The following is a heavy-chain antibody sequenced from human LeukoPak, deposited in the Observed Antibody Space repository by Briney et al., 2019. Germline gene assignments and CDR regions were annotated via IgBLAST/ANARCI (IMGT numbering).Heavy chain of an antibody. V-gene: IGHV3-49*04. J-gene: IGHJ4*02. CDR2: IRSKAYGGTT. D-gene: IGHD1-26*01. CDR1: GFTFSNAW. CDR3: TRGRRATHDY. Sequence: GGSLRLSCAASGFTFSNAWMTWVRQAPGKGLEWVGFIRSKAYGGTTEYAASVKGRFTISRDDSKSIAYLQMNSLKTEDTAVYYCTRGRRATHDYWGQGTLVTVSS.